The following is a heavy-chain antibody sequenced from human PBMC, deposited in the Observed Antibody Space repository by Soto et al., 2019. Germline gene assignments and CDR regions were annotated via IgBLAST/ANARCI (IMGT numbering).Heavy chain of an antibody. Sequence: EVQLVESGGGLVKPGGSLRLSCEASGFTFSSYSMNWVRQAPGKGLEWVSSISSSSSYIYYADSVKGRFTISRDNAKNSLYLQVNSRRAEDTAVYYCAREGIAAALDYWGQGTLVTVSS. CDR2: ISSSSSYI. CDR1: GFTFSSYS. J-gene: IGHJ4*02. V-gene: IGHV3-21*01. D-gene: IGHD6-13*01. CDR3: AREGIAAALDY.